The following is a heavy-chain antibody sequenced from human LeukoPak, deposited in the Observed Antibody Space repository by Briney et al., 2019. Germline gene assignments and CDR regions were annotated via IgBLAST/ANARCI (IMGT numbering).Heavy chain of an antibody. CDR3: ARGQNYDFWSGFDAFDI. V-gene: IGHV4-61*02. D-gene: IGHD3-3*01. J-gene: IGHJ3*02. Sequence: PSQTLSLTCTVSGGSISSGSYYWSWIRQPAGKGLEWIGRIYTSGSTNYNPSLKSRVTISVDTSKNQFSLKLSSVTAADTAVYYCARGQNYDFWSGFDAFDIWGQGTMVTVSS. CDR1: GGSISSGSYY. CDR2: IYTSGST.